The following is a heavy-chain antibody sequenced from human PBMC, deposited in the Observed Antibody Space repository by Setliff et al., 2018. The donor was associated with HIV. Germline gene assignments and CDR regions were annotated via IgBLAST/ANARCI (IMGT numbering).Heavy chain of an antibody. CDR3: VTGPPIVTTAYRTQYFQH. Sequence: ASVKVSCKASGYTFTDYYMHWVQQAPGKGLEWMGRVDPEDGETIYAEKFQGRVTITADTSTDTAYMELSSLRSEDTAVYYCVTGPPIVTTAYRTQYFQHWGQGTLVTVSS. CDR2: VDPEDGET. J-gene: IGHJ1*01. D-gene: IGHD5-12*01. V-gene: IGHV1-69-2*01. CDR1: GYTFTDYY.